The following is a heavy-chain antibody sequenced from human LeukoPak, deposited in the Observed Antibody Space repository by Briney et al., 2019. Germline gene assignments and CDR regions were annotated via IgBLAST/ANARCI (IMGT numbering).Heavy chain of an antibody. D-gene: IGHD3-10*01. CDR2: IKQDGTEK. J-gene: IGHJ4*02. CDR3: AKVAKYYYGSETYYFFEH. V-gene: IGHV3-7*01. Sequence: PGGSLRLSCAASGFTFDKAWMTWVRQAPGKGLEWVANIKQDGTEKYYVDSVKGRFTISRDNAKNSLYLQMNSLRVEDTAVYYCAKVAKYYYGSETYYFFEHWGQGTPVTASS. CDR1: GFTFDKAW.